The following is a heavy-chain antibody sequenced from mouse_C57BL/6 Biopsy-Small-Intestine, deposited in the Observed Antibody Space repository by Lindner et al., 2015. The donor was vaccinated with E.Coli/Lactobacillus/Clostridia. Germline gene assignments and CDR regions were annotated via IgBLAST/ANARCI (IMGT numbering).Heavy chain of an antibody. CDR2: IYPGDGDT. CDR3: ARDLGIYGSSAWFAY. CDR1: GYAFSSYW. J-gene: IGHJ3*01. Sequence: VQLQESGAELVKPGASVKISCKASGYAFSSYWMNWVKQRPGKGLEWIGQIYPGDGDTNYNGKFKGKATLTADKSSSTAYMQLSSLTSEDSAVYFCARDLGIYGSSAWFAYWGQGTLVTVSA. D-gene: IGHD1-1*01. V-gene: IGHV1-80*01.